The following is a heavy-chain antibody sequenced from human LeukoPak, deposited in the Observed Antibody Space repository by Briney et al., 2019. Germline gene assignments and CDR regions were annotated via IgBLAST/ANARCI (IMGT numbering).Heavy chain of an antibody. CDR2: INHSGST. CDR1: GGSFSGYY. Sequence: SETLSLTCAVYGGSFSGYYWSWIRQPPGKGLEWIGEINHSGSTNYNPSLKSRVTISVDTSKNQFSLKLSSVTAADTAVYYCARDSSSWSRSYYFDYWGQGTLVTVSS. D-gene: IGHD6-13*01. CDR3: ARDSSSWSRSYYFDY. J-gene: IGHJ4*02. V-gene: IGHV4-34*01.